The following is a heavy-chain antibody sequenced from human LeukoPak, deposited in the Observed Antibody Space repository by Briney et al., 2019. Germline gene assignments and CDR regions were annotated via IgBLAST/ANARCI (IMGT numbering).Heavy chain of an antibody. J-gene: IGHJ4*02. CDR2: VDHSGST. CDR1: GGSISSSNW. V-gene: IGHV4-4*02. Sequence: SETLSLTCAVSGGSISSSNWWSWVRQPPGKGLEWIGEVDHSGSTKYNPALKSRVTISVDKSKNQFSLRLSSVTAADTAVYYCARAEYGGNSGFWGLFDYWGQGALVTVSS. CDR3: ARAEYGGNSGFWGLFDY. D-gene: IGHD4-23*01.